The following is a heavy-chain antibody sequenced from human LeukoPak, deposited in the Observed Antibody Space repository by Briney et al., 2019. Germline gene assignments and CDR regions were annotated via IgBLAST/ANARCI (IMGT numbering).Heavy chain of an antibody. CDR3: ARAGGYYGSGEPSNYYMDV. J-gene: IGHJ6*03. CDR2: IIPIFGTA. Sequence: PLASVKVSCKASGGTFSSYAISWVRQAPGQGLEWMGGIIPIFGTANYAQKFQGRVTITADESTSTAYMELSSLRSEDTAVYYCARAGGYYGSGEPSNYYMDVWGKGTTVTISS. CDR1: GGTFSSYA. D-gene: IGHD3-10*01. V-gene: IGHV1-69*13.